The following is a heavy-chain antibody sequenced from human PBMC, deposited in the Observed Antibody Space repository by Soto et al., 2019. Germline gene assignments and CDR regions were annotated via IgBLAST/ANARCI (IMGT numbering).Heavy chain of an antibody. D-gene: IGHD3-3*02. V-gene: IGHV3-23*01. CDR3: AKPSYIFGVVITGAFDY. Sequence: EVQLLDSGGGLVQPGGSLRLSCAASGFVFSNYAMSWVRQAPGKGLEWVSAISGSGGNTYYADSAKGRFTISRDNSKNTVYLQMNSLRAEDTAVYHCAKPSYIFGVVITGAFDYWGQGTLVTVSS. CDR1: GFVFSNYA. J-gene: IGHJ4*02. CDR2: ISGSGGNT.